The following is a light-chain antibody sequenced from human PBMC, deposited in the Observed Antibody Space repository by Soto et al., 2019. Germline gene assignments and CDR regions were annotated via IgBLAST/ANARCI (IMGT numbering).Light chain of an antibody. J-gene: IGKJ4*01. CDR3: QQLNSYPLT. V-gene: IGKV1-9*01. CDR2: DAS. Sequence: IQLTQSPSSLSASVGDRVTVTFRASQGISSSLAWYQQKPGKAPNLLIYDASTLQSGVPSRFSGSGSGTDFTLTISSLQPEDFATYYCQQLNSYPLTFGGGTKVDIK. CDR1: QGISSS.